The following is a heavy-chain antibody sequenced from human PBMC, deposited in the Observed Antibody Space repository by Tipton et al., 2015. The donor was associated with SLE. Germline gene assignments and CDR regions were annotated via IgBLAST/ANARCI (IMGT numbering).Heavy chain of an antibody. CDR3: ARVAVVGWFDP. J-gene: IGHJ5*02. Sequence: SLRLSCAASGFTFSSYAMHWVRQAPGKGLEWVAVISYDGSNKYYADSVKGRFTISRDNAKNSLYLQMNSLRAEDTAVYYCARVAVVGWFDPWGQGTLATVSS. D-gene: IGHD2-15*01. V-gene: IGHV3-30-3*01. CDR2: ISYDGSNK. CDR1: GFTFSSYA.